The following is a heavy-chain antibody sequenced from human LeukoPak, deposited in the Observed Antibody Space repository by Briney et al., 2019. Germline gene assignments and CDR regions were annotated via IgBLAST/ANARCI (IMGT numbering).Heavy chain of an antibody. CDR2: IIPIFGTA. D-gene: IGHD6-19*01. J-gene: IGHJ1*01. CDR3: AMGVEEQWPIQH. V-gene: IGHV1-69*15. CDR1: GGTSSSYA. Sequence: SVKVSCKASGGTSSSYAISWVRQAPGQGLEWMGRIIPIFGTANYAQKFQGRVTITPDESTSTAYMELSSLRSEDTAVYYCAMGVEEQWPIQHWGQGTLVTVSS.